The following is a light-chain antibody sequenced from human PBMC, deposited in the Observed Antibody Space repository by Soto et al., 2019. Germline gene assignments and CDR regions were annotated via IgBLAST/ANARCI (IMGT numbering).Light chain of an antibody. J-gene: IGLJ1*01. CDR1: SSDVGDYTY. V-gene: IGLV2-8*01. Sequence: QSALTQPPSASGSPGQSVTISCTGTSSDVGDYTYVSWYQQHPGKAPKLMISEVSKRPSGVPDRFSGSKSGNTASLTVSGRQAEDEADYYCSSYAGSLNSGFVYGTGTKLTVL. CDR2: EVS. CDR3: SSYAGSLNSGFV.